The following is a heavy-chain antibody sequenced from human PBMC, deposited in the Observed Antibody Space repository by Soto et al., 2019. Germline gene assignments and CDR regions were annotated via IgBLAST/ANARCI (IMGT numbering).Heavy chain of an antibody. J-gene: IGHJ4*02. D-gene: IGHD3-22*01. CDR1: GGSISSYY. Sequence: SETLSLTCTVSGGSISSYYWSWIRQPPGKGLEWIGYIYYSGNTNYNPSLKSRVTISVDTSKNQFSLKLRSVTAADTAVFYCAGLYPYESSGYHLNYWGQGALVTVSS. CDR3: AGLYPYESSGYHLNY. V-gene: IGHV4-59*08. CDR2: IYYSGNT.